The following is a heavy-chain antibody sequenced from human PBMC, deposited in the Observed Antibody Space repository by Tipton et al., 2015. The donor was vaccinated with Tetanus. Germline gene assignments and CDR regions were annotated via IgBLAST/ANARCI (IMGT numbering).Heavy chain of an antibody. V-gene: IGHV1-46*01. CDR3: ARERGNRANAFDV. D-gene: IGHD3-16*01. CDR2: VNPSGGVT. CDR1: GYTFTSYL. Sequence: VQLVQSGAEMEKPGASLKLSCKTSGYTFTSYLVHWVRQAPGRGLEWMGLVNPSGGVTTYAQNFKGRLILTKDTSTSTVTMQLASLRSDDTAVYYCARERGNRANAFDVWGPGTKVTVSS. J-gene: IGHJ3*01.